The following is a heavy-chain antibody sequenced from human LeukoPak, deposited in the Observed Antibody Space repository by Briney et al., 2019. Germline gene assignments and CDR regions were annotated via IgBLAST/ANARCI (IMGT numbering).Heavy chain of an antibody. CDR2: IRYDGSNG. J-gene: IGHJ4*02. CDR3: AKGGVYNYLIGS. Sequence: TGGSLRLSCAASGFTFSNFDMHWVRQAPGKGLEWVAFIRYDGSNGYCADSVKGRFTVSRDSSKNTLYLHMNSLTAEDTAVYYFAKGGVYNYLIGSGGQEPLVTVSS. CDR1: GFTFSNFD. V-gene: IGHV3-30*02. D-gene: IGHD5/OR15-5a*01.